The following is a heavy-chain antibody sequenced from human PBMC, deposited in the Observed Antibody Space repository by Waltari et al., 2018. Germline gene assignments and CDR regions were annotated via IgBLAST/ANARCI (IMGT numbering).Heavy chain of an antibody. V-gene: IGHV1-3*01. D-gene: IGHD3-3*01. Sequence: QVQLVQSGAEVKKPGASVRVSCKASGYTFTSYAMHWARQAPGQRLEWMGWSKACNGNTKYSPKFQGRVTITRDTSASTADMELSILRSDDTAVYYCAGGITIFGVVCDYLGQGTLVTVSS. CDR2: SKACNGNT. CDR3: AGGITIFGVVCDY. J-gene: IGHJ4*02. CDR1: GYTFTSYA.